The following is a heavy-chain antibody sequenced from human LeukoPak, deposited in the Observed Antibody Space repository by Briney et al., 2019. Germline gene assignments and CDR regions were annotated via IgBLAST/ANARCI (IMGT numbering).Heavy chain of an antibody. CDR1: GYRFSISG. Sequence: EASVKVSCKASGYRFSISGITWVRQAPGQGPEWMGWISTVNGNSRYAQNFQGRVTLTTDTSTNTAHLELTSLRSDDTAIYYCARVRDSDNWWGAFDIWGQGTMVTVSS. CDR3: ARVRDSDNWWGAFDI. D-gene: IGHD1-1*01. J-gene: IGHJ3*02. CDR2: ISTVNGNS. V-gene: IGHV1-18*01.